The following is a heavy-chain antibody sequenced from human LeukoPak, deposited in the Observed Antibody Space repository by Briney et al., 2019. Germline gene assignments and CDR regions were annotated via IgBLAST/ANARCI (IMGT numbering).Heavy chain of an antibody. CDR2: IYSGGTT. CDR3: AKEMATMNAFDI. Sequence: GGSLRLSCAASGFTVRSNYMSWVRQAPGKGLEWVSVIYSGGTTDYKDSVKDRFIISRDNSKNTLYLQMNSLRAEDTAVYYCAKEMATMNAFDIWGQGTMVTVSS. V-gene: IGHV3-66*01. J-gene: IGHJ3*02. D-gene: IGHD5-24*01. CDR1: GFTVRSNY.